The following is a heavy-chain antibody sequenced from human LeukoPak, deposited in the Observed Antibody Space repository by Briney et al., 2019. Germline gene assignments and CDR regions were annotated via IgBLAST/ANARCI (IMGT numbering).Heavy chain of an antibody. V-gene: IGHV1-18*01. D-gene: IGHD3-16*01. CDR3: ATGRWGVDY. J-gene: IGHJ4*02. CDR1: GYTFNSYG. CDR2: ISPYRGDT. Sequence: ASVKVSCKASGYTFNSYGISWVRQAPGQGLEWMGWISPYRGDTEYAQKIQGRVSMTTDTSTSTAYMELSRLRSDGTAVYYCATGRWGVDYWGQGTLVTVSS.